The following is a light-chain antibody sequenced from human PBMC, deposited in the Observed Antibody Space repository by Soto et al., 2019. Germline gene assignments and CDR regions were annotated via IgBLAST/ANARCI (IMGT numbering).Light chain of an antibody. CDR1: RDIGSA. CDR3: QQFNGFPLT. CDR2: DAS. V-gene: IGKV1-13*02. J-gene: IGKJ4*01. Sequence: IQLTQSPSSLSASVGDRVTITCRAGRDIGSALAWYQQRPGKAPKLLVYDASNFEAGVPSRFSGSGSGTDFTLTITSLRPEDFATYYCQQFNGFPLTFGGGTKVQIK.